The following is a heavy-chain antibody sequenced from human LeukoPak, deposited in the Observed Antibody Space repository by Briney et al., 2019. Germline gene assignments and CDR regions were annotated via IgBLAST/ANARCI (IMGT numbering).Heavy chain of an antibody. CDR3: AKDIAGPAATGYYFDY. V-gene: IGHV3-23*01. J-gene: IGHJ4*02. Sequence: PGGSLRLSCAASGFTFSSYAMSWVRQAPGKGLEWVSAISGSGGSTYYADSVKGRFTISRDNSKNPLYLQMNSLRAEDTAVYYCAKDIAGPAATGYYFDYWGQGTLVTVSS. CDR2: ISGSGGST. CDR1: GFTFSSYA. D-gene: IGHD2-2*01.